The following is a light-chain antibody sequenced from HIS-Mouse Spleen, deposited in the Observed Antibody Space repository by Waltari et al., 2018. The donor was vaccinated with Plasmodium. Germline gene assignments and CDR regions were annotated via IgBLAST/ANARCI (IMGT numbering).Light chain of an antibody. CDR3: QQYGSSPYT. CDR1: QSVSSSY. CDR2: GAS. J-gene: IGKJ2*01. Sequence: EIVLTQSPGTLSLSPGERATLSCRASQSVSSSYLAWYQQKPGQAPRPLIYGASSRATGIPERFSGSGCGTDFTLTISRLEPEDFAVYYCQQYGSSPYTFGQGTKLEIK. V-gene: IGKV3-20*01.